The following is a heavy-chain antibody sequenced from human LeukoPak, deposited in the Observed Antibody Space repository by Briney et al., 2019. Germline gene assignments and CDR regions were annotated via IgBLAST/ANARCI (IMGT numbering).Heavy chain of an antibody. CDR1: GFTFSNYD. V-gene: IGHV3-33*06. D-gene: IGHD6-6*01. Sequence: GRSLRLSCAASGFTFSNYDMNWVRQAPGKGLEWVAVVWSDGINKYYADSVKGRFTISRDNSKNTLCLQMNSLRAEDTALYYCAKDSRSSSIDFWGQGTLVTVSS. CDR2: VWSDGINK. J-gene: IGHJ4*02. CDR3: AKDSRSSSIDF.